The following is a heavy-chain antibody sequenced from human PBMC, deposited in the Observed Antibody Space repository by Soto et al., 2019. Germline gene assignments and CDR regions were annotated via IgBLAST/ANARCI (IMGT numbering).Heavy chain of an antibody. Sequence: ASVKVSCKVSGYTLTELSMHWVRQAPGKGLEWMGGFDPEDGETIYAQKFQGRVTMTEDTSTDTAYMELSSLRSEDTAVYYCATDQVNCSSTSCYNWFDPWGQGTLVTVSS. CDR1: GYTLTELS. D-gene: IGHD2-2*01. CDR3: ATDQVNCSSTSCYNWFDP. CDR2: FDPEDGET. V-gene: IGHV1-24*01. J-gene: IGHJ5*02.